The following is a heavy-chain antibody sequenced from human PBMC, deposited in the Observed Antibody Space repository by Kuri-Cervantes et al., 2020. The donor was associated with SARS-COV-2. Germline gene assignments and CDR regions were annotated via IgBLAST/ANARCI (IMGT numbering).Heavy chain of an antibody. CDR3: ARDRTDDSSPPDAFDI. CDR2: FDPEDGET. Sequence: ATANVSCKVSGCTLTELSMHRGRQAPGKGLEWMGGFDPEDGETIYAQKFQGRVTMTEDTSTDTAYMELSRLRSDDTAVYYCARDRTDDSSPPDAFDIWGQGTMVTVSS. CDR1: GCTLTELS. J-gene: IGHJ3*02. D-gene: IGHD3-22*01. V-gene: IGHV1-24*01.